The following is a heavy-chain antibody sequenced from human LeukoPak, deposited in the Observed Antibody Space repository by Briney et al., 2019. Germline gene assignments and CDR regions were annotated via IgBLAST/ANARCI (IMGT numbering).Heavy chain of an antibody. Sequence: GRSLRLSCAASGFTFDDYAMHWVRQAPGKGLEWVSGISWNSGRIGYADSVKGRFTISRDNAKNSLYLQMNSLRTEDTALYYCAKDSLGNAFDIWGQGTMVTVSS. J-gene: IGHJ3*02. V-gene: IGHV3-9*01. CDR2: ISWNSGRI. CDR3: AKDSLGNAFDI. D-gene: IGHD7-27*01. CDR1: GFTFDDYA.